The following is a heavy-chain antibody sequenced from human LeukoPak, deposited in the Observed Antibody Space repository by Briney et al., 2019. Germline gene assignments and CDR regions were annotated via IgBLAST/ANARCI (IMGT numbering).Heavy chain of an antibody. CDR3: TTADGSGGYYYYGMDV. CDR2: IKSKTDGGTT. Sequence: GGSLRLSCAASGSTFSNAWMSWVRQAPGKGLEWVGRIKSKTDGGTTAYAAPVKGRITISRDDSKNTLYLQMNSLKTEDTAVYCCTTADGSGGYYYYGMDVWGQGTTVTVSS. V-gene: IGHV3-15*01. CDR1: GSTFSNAW. J-gene: IGHJ6*02. D-gene: IGHD3-10*01.